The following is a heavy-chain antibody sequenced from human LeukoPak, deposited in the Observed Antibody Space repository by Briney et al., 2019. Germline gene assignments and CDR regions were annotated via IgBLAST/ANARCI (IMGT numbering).Heavy chain of an antibody. V-gene: IGHV4-34*01. CDR3: ARGRGRTRDFDWSITYYFDY. Sequence: SETLSLTCAVYGGSFSGYYWSWIRQPPGKGLEWIGEINHSGSTNYNPSLKSRVTISVDTSKNQFSLKLSSVTAADTAVYYGARGRGRTRDFDWSITYYFDYWGQGTLVTVSS. CDR1: GGSFSGYY. D-gene: IGHD3-9*01. CDR2: INHSGST. J-gene: IGHJ4*02.